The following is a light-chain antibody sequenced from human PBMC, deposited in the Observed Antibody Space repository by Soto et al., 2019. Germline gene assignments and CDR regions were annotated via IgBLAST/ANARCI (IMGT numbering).Light chain of an antibody. CDR1: QRITTY. J-gene: IGKJ2*01. CDR3: QQTYSTPYT. V-gene: IGKV1-39*01. Sequence: IHMTQSPSSLSASVGDRITVTCRASQRITTYVNWYQLKPGEAPKLLISTSGTLQRGVPSRCSGSGSGTDFTLTISGLQPADFATYFCQQTYSTPYTFGEGTRLEIK. CDR2: TSG.